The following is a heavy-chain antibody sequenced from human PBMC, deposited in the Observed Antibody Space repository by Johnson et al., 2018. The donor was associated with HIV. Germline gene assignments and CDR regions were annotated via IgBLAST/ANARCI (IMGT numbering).Heavy chain of an antibody. Sequence: VQLVESGGGLVQPGGSLRLSCAASGFTVSSNYMSWVRQAPGKGLESVSVVYSGGSTYYADSVKGRFTISRDNSKNTLYLQMNSLRAEDTALYYCAKGGIATRFFDIWGQGTMVTVSS. CDR1: GFTVSSNY. CDR2: VYSGGST. V-gene: IGHV3-66*02. D-gene: IGHD6-6*01. J-gene: IGHJ3*02. CDR3: AKGGIATRFFDI.